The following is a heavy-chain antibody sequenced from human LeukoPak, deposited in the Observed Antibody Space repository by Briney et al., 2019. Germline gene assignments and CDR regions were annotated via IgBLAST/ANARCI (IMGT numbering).Heavy chain of an antibody. V-gene: IGHV4-59*01. CDR3: ARDRRYDILTGPRFDY. CDR1: GGSFSGYY. CDR2: IYYSGST. Sequence: PSETLSLTCAVYGGSFSGYYWSGIRQPPGKGLEWIGYIYYSGSTNYNPSLKSRVTISVDTSKNQFSLKLSSVTAADTAVYYCARDRRYDILTGPRFDYWGQGTLVTVSS. D-gene: IGHD3-9*01. J-gene: IGHJ4*02.